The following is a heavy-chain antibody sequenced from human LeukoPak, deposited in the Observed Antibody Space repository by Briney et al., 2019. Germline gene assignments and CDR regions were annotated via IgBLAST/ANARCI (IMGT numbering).Heavy chain of an antibody. CDR3: ARGDIAVAGTEYFQH. Sequence: SETLSLTCAVYGGSFSGYYWSWIRQPPGKGLEWIGEINHSGSTNYNPFLKSRVTISVDTSKNQFSLKLSSVTAADTAVYYCARGDIAVAGTEYFQHWGQGTLVTVSS. CDR2: INHSGST. CDR1: GGSFSGYY. V-gene: IGHV4-34*01. J-gene: IGHJ1*01. D-gene: IGHD6-19*01.